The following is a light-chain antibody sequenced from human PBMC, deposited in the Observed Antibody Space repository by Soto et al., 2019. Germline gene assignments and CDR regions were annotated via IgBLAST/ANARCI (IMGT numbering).Light chain of an antibody. V-gene: IGLV2-14*03. CDR1: SSDVGYYNH. J-gene: IGLJ1*01. Sequence: QSVLTQPASVSGSPGQSITISCTGTSSDVGYYNHVSWYQQHPGKAPKLKIYDVSNRPSGVSNRFSGSKSGNTASLTISELQAEDEADYYCSSYTTGSTYVFGTGTKGTVL. CDR2: DVS. CDR3: SSYTTGSTYV.